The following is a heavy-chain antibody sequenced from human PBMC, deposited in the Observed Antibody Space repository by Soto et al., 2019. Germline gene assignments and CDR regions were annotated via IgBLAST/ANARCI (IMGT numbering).Heavy chain of an antibody. J-gene: IGHJ4*02. CDR2: ISGSAGST. Sequence: PGGSLRLSCAASGFTFNNYAINWVRQSPGKGLEWVSVISGSAGSTYYADSVKGRFTITRDNSKNTLYLQMSSLRAEDTAVYYCAKAGGAAGTVDYSDYWGQGTLVTVSS. CDR1: GFTFNNYA. V-gene: IGHV3-23*01. D-gene: IGHD6-13*01. CDR3: AKAGGAAGTVDYSDY.